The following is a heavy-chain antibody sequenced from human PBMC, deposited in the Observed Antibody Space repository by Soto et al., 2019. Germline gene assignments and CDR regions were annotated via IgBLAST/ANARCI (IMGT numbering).Heavy chain of an antibody. D-gene: IGHD3-10*02. Sequence: EVQLVESGGGLVQPGGSLRLSCTASGFTFTTYWMYWVRQAPGEGLVWVSRITGDGSDTIYSDSVKGRFSISRDNAKNTVELQMSSLRVEDTAVYYCARGGRGVHYYVDFWGQGTLVTVSS. CDR2: ITGDGSDT. CDR1: GFTFTTYW. CDR3: ARGGRGVHYYVDF. V-gene: IGHV3-74*01. J-gene: IGHJ1*01.